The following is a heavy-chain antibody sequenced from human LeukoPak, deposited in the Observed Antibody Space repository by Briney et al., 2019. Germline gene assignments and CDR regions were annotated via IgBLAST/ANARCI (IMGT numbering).Heavy chain of an antibody. CDR1: GYTFTGYY. Sequence: GASVKVSCKASGYTFTGYYMHWVRQAPGQGLEWMGWINPNSGGTNYAQKFQGWVTMTRDTSISTAYMELSRLRSDDTAVYYCASGMYYDILTGYYSQEVGYYYMDVWGKGTTVTVSS. CDR3: ASGMYYDILTGYYSQEVGYYYMDV. D-gene: IGHD3-9*01. V-gene: IGHV1-2*04. J-gene: IGHJ6*03. CDR2: INPNSGGT.